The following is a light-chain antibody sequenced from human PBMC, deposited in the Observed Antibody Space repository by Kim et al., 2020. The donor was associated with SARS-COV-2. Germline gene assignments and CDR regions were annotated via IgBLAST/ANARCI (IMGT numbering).Light chain of an antibody. J-gene: IGKJ1*01. V-gene: IGKV1-5*01. Sequence: DIQMTQSPSTLSASVGDSVTLTCRASQSISIWLAWYQHKPGKAPSLLIYDASILESGVPSRFSGRGSGTEFTLTISGLQPDDFATYYCQEYKSNLWTFGQGTKVDIK. CDR2: DAS. CDR3: QEYKSNLWT. CDR1: QSISIW.